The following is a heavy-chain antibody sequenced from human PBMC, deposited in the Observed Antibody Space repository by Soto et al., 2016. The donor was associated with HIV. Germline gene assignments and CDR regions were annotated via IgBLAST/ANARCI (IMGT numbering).Heavy chain of an antibody. CDR3: AKGNQVGATPYWYFDL. J-gene: IGHJ2*01. CDR1: GFTFSSYA. CDR2: ISGSGGST. Sequence: EVQLLESGGGLVQPGGSLRLSCAASGFTFSSYAMGWVRQAPGKGLEWVSVISGSGGSTYYADSVKGRFTISRDNSKNTLYLQMNSLRAEDTAVYYCAKGNQVGATPYWYFDLWGRGTLVTVSS. V-gene: IGHV3-23*01. D-gene: IGHD1-26*01.